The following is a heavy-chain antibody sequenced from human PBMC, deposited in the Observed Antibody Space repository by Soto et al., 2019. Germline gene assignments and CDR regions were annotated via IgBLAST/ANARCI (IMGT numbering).Heavy chain of an antibody. Sequence: PSETLSLTCTVSGGSISSYYWSWIRQPPGKGLEWIGYIYYSGSTNYNPSLKSRVTISVDTSKNQFSLKLSSVTAADTAVYYCATDSGDSSGYYYHFDYWGQGTLVTVYS. J-gene: IGHJ4*02. CDR2: IYYSGST. CDR3: ATDSGDSSGYYYHFDY. V-gene: IGHV4-59*01. CDR1: GGSISSYY. D-gene: IGHD3-22*01.